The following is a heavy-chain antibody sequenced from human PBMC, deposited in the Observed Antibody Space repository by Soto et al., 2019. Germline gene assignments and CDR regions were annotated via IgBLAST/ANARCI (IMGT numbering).Heavy chain of an antibody. D-gene: IGHD5-18*01. CDR1: GFTFSSYG. J-gene: IGHJ4*02. V-gene: IGHV3-30*18. CDR3: AKDRGLYSYGPYDY. CDR2: ISYDGSNK. Sequence: PGGSLRLSCAASGFTFSSYGMHWVRQAPGKGLEWVAVISYDGSNKYYADSVKGRFTISRDNSKNTLYLQMNSLRAEDTAVYYCAKDRGLYSYGPYDYWGQGTLVTVSS.